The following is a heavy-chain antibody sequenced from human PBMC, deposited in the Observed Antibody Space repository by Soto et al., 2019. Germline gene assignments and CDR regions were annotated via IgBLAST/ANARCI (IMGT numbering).Heavy chain of an antibody. D-gene: IGHD5-18*01. CDR3: ARDPGYSYGTT. CDR2: INAGNGNT. Sequence: ASVKVSCKTSGGTFSCYAISWVRQAPGQRLEWMGWINAGNGNTKYSQKFQGRVTITRDTSASTAYMELSSLRSEDTAVYYCARDPGYSYGTTWGQGTLVTVSS. J-gene: IGHJ5*02. CDR1: GGTFSCYA. V-gene: IGHV1-3*01.